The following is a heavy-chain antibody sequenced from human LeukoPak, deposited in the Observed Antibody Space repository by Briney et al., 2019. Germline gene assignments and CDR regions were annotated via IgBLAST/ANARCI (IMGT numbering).Heavy chain of an antibody. V-gene: IGHV4-59*08. CDR2: IHYSGSS. D-gene: IGHD2-15*01. Sequence: PSETLSLTCSVSGDDVSSFYWNWFRQSPGGGLEWIGNIHYSGSSIYNPSLRSRITMSIDTSKRQFFLKLTSVTAADTAVYYCVLAPNSNWFDFWGQGTLVTVSS. CDR3: VLAPNSNWFDF. J-gene: IGHJ4*02. CDR1: GDDVSSFY.